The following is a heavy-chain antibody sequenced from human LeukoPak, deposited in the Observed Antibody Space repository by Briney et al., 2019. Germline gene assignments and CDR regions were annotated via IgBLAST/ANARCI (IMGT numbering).Heavy chain of an antibody. CDR2: IKQDGSEK. CDR3: ASGYSYGYGGLRFDY. D-gene: IGHD5-18*01. Sequence: GGSLRLSCAASGFTFSSYAMSWVRQAPGKGLEWVANIKQDGSEKYYVDSVKGRFTISRDNAKNSLYLQMNSLRAEDTAVYYCASGYSYGYGGLRFDYWGQGTLVTVSS. CDR1: GFTFSSYA. J-gene: IGHJ4*02. V-gene: IGHV3-7*01.